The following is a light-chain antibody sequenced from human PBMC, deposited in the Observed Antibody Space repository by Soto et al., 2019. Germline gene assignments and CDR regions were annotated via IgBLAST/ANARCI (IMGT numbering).Light chain of an antibody. J-gene: IGKJ1*01. Sequence: EIRMTKSPAILSVSPGASATLSCRASQSVSSHVVWYQQKPGQAPRLLISDSSTRATGIPARFSGSGSGTEFTLTISSLQSDDSATYYCHQSYSTPQTFGQGTKVDIK. CDR3: HQSYSTPQT. CDR1: QSVSSH. CDR2: DSS. V-gene: IGKV3-15*01.